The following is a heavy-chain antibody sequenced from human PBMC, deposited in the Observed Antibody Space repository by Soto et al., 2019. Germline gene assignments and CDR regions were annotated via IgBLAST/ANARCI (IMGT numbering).Heavy chain of an antibody. Sequence: GGSLRLSCAASGFTFSSFAMSWVRQAPGKGLEWVSSVNVDDNTYYADSVKGRFTISRDNSKNTLYLQMNSLRAEDTALYYCAKNYYFDYRGQGTLVTVPS. J-gene: IGHJ4*02. CDR1: GFTFSSFA. CDR2: VNVDDNT. CDR3: AKNYYFDY. V-gene: IGHV3-23*01.